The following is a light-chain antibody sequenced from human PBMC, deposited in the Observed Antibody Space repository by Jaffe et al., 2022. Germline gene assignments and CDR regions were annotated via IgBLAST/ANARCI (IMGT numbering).Light chain of an antibody. CDR2: DAS. J-gene: IGKJ4*01. CDR3: QQRSNWPLT. Sequence: EIVLTQSPATLSLSPGERATLSCRASQSVSIYLAWYQQKPGQAPRPLIYDASTRAPAIPTRFTGSGSGTDFTLTISSLEPEDFAVYYCQQRSNWPLTFGGGTKVEIK. CDR1: QSVSIY. V-gene: IGKV3-11*01.